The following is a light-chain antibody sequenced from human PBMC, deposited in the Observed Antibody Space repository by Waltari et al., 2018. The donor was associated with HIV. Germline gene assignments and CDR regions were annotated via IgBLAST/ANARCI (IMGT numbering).Light chain of an antibody. Sequence: DIQMAQSPSTLSASVGDRVTITCRASQSINTWLAWHQQKPGKAPKVLIYKASTLESGVPSRFSGSGSGTEFTLTISSLQPDDFATYYCQQYNKYPLTFGGGTRVDIK. CDR2: KAS. CDR1: QSINTW. V-gene: IGKV1-5*03. J-gene: IGKJ4*01. CDR3: QQYNKYPLT.